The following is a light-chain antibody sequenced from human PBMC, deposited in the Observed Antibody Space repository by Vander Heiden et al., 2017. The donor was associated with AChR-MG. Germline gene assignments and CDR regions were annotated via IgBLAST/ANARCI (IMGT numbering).Light chain of an antibody. CDR2: GAS. Sequence: IVMTQSPATLSVSPGARATLSCRASQSVSSNLAWYQQKPGQAPRLLIYGASTRATGIPARFSGSGSGTEFTLTISSLQSEDFAVDYCQQYNNWPFTFGPGTKVDIK. V-gene: IGKV3-15*01. CDR3: QQYNNWPFT. J-gene: IGKJ3*01. CDR1: QSVSSN.